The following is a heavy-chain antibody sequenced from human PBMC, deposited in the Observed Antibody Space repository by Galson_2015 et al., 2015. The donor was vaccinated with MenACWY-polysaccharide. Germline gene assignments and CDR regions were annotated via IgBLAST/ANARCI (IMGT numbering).Heavy chain of an antibody. CDR3: AKGRLTYHDFWSGYWLEN. CDR2: ISYGGSNK. J-gene: IGHJ4*02. Sequence: SLRLSCAASGFTFSNYGMHWVRQAPGKGLEWVAVISYGGSNKYYADSVKGRCTISRDNSKNTLYLEMNSLRAEDTAVYYCAKGRLTYHDFWSGYWLENWGQGTLVTVSS. D-gene: IGHD3-3*01. CDR1: GFTFSNYG. V-gene: IGHV3-30*18.